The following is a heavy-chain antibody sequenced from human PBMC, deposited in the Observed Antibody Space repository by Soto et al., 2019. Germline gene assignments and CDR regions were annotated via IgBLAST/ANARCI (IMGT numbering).Heavy chain of an antibody. D-gene: IGHD2-15*01. J-gene: IGHJ2*01. CDR1: GGSISSGDYY. CDR2: IYYSGST. Sequence: QVQLQESGPGLVKPSQTLSLTCTVSGGSISSGDYYWSWIRQPPGKGLEWIGYIYYSGSTYYNPSLKSRVTISVDTSKNQCSLKLSSVTAADTAVYYCASGGVLQGWYFDLWGRGTLVTVSS. V-gene: IGHV4-30-4*01. CDR3: ASGGVLQGWYFDL.